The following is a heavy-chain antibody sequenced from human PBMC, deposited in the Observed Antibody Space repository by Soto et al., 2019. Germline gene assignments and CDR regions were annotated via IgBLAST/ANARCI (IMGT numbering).Heavy chain of an antibody. V-gene: IGHV4-39*01. J-gene: IGHJ4*02. Sequence: SETLSLTCAVSGGAISGRSNYWGWIRQPPGKGLEYIGSIYSGGSTYYNPSLKSRVTLSVDATQNQFSLRLTSVTAADTAVYYCARRHSATWLFDYWGLGTLVPSPQ. D-gene: IGHD3-9*01. CDR2: IYSGGST. CDR3: ARRHSATWLFDY. CDR1: GGAISGRSNY.